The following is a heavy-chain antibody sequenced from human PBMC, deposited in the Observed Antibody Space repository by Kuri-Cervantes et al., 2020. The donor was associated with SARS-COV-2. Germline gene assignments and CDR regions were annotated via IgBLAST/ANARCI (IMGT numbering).Heavy chain of an antibody. D-gene: IGHD3-3*01. CDR1: GGTFHSNA. J-gene: IGHJ3*02. CDR3: TRGVDFWSGYPPTTTDAFDI. CDR2: FSPVLDTP. Sequence: SVKVSCKASGGTFHSNAITWVRQAPGQGLEWMGGFSPVLDTPHYAQKFQGRVTITTDESATTAFMELSSLKSEDTAVYYCTRGVDFWSGYPPTTTDAFDIWGQGTMVTVSS. V-gene: IGHV1-69*05.